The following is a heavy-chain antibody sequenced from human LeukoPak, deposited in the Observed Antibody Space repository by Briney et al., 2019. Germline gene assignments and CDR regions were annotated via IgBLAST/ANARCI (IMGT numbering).Heavy chain of an antibody. D-gene: IGHD6-13*01. V-gene: IGHV3-21*06. Sequence: GGSLRLSCAASGFTFSTYSMNWVRQAPGKGLEWVSSISSNSRYIYYADSMRGRFTISRDNAKNSLYLQMNSLKPEDTAVYYRARVAEAAAFDSWGQGTLVTVSS. J-gene: IGHJ4*02. CDR1: GFTFSTYS. CDR2: ISSNSRYI. CDR3: ARVAEAAAFDS.